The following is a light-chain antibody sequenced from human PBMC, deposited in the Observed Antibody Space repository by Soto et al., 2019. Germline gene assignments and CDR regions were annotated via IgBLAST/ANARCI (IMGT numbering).Light chain of an antibody. Sequence: QSVLTQPASGSAPPGQSITISCPGTRGDIGGYNYVSWYQQHPGKAPKLMIYDVYHRPSGVSNRFSASKSGDTASLTISGLQAEDEADYYCSSYTSSTTLVFGTGTKVTVL. CDR2: DVY. V-gene: IGLV2-14*03. CDR3: SSYTSSTTLV. J-gene: IGLJ1*01. CDR1: RGDIGGYNY.